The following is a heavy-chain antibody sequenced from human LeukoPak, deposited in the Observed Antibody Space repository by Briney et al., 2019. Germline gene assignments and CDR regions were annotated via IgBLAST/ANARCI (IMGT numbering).Heavy chain of an antibody. D-gene: IGHD3-3*01. CDR3: ARDLTIFGEVISHYNGMDV. V-gene: IGHV3-23*01. Sequence: PGGSLRLSCVGSGFTFRSHAMSWVRQAPEKGLEFVSGIYENGGTTYYADSVKGRFSISRDNSKNTLYLQMDSLRTGDTAMYYCARDLTIFGEVISHYNGMDVWGQGTTVTVSS. CDR1: GFTFRSHA. J-gene: IGHJ6*02. CDR2: IYENGGTT.